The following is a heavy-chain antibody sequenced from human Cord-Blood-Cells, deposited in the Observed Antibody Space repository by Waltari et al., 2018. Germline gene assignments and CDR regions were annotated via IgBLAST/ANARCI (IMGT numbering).Heavy chain of an antibody. Sequence: QVQLVQSGAEVKKPGSSVKVPCKASAGTFSSYAISRVRPAPGQGLEWMGGIIPIFGTANYAQKFQGRVTITADKSTSTAYMELSSLRSEDTAVYYCASSNYYGSGSYYNLFDYWGQGTLVTVSS. CDR3: ASSNYYGSGSYYNLFDY. J-gene: IGHJ4*02. CDR2: IIPIFGTA. V-gene: IGHV1-69*06. D-gene: IGHD3-10*01. CDR1: AGTFSSYA.